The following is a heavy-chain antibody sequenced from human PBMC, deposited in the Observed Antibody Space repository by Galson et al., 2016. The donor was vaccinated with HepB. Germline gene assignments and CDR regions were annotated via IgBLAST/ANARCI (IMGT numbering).Heavy chain of an antibody. D-gene: IGHD6-19*01. Sequence: SLRLSCAASGFTFSSYSMNWVRQAPGKGLEWVAVISYDGTYQLYADSVRGRFTISRDNFNNTLYLQMNSLRTEDTAVYYCARELSLVPGKGGHFDLWGQGTLVTVSS. J-gene: IGHJ5*02. CDR1: GFTFSSYS. CDR2: ISYDGTYQ. CDR3: ARELSLVPGKGGHFDL. V-gene: IGHV3-30*03.